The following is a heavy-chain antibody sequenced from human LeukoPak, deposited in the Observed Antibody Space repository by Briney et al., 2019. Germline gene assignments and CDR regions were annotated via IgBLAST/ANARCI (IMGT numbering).Heavy chain of an antibody. V-gene: IGHV3-23*01. Sequence: GGSLRLSCAASGFTFNSCAMSWVRQTPGKGLEWVSVITSGGGGTYYADSVKGRFTISRDNSKNTLYLQMNSLRAEDTAVYYATTGDYWGQGTLVTVSS. D-gene: IGHD1-14*01. CDR1: GFTFNSCA. CDR3: TTGDY. CDR2: ITSGGGGT. J-gene: IGHJ4*02.